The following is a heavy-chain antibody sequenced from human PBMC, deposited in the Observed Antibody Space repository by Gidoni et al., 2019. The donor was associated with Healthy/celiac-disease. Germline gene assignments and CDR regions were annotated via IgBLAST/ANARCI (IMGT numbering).Heavy chain of an antibody. CDR1: GFTFGDYA. J-gene: IGHJ4*02. CDR2: IRSKAYGGTT. CDR3: TRWHYYDSSGYYFDY. Sequence: EVQLVESGGGLVQPGRSLRLSCTASGFTFGDYAMSWFRQAPGKGLEWVGFIRSKAYGGTTEYAASVKGRFTISRDDSKSIAYLQMNSLKTEDTAVYYCTRWHYYDSSGYYFDYWGQGTLVTVSS. D-gene: IGHD3-22*01. V-gene: IGHV3-49*03.